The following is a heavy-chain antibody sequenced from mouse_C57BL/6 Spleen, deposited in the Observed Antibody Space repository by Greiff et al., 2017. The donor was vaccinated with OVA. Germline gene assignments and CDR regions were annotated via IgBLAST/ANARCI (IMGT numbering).Heavy chain of an antibody. CDR2: IYPGSGST. CDR1: GYTFTSYW. Sequence: QVQLKQSGAELVKPGASVKMSCKASGYTFTSYWITWVKQRPGQGLEWIGDIYPGSGSTNYNEKFKSKATLTVDTSSSTAYMQLSSLTSEDSAVYYCARYTGPFDYWGQGTTLTVSS. J-gene: IGHJ2*01. D-gene: IGHD4-1*01. CDR3: ARYTGPFDY. V-gene: IGHV1-55*01.